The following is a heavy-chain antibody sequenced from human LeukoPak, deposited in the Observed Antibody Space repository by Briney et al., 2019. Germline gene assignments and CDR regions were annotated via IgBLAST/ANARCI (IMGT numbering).Heavy chain of an antibody. D-gene: IGHD6-13*01. J-gene: IGHJ6*03. Sequence: GGSLRLSCVASGFRFDDYVMHWVRQAPGKGLEWVAGMSWRGASIGYADSVRGRFTISRDNSKNTLYLQMNSLRAEDTAVYYCARESRTGGTHYYYYYYMDVWGKGTTVTVSS. CDR1: GFRFDDYV. CDR3: ARESRTGGTHYYYYYYMDV. CDR2: MSWRGASI. V-gene: IGHV3-9*01.